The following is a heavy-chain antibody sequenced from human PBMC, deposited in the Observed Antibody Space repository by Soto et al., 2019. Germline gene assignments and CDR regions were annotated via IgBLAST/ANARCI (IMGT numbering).Heavy chain of an antibody. Sequence: SETLSLNCAVYGGSFSGYYWSWIRQPPGMGLEWIGEINHSGSTNYNPSLKSRVTISVDTSKNQFSLKLSSVTAADTAVYYCARVRGVIITFSFDYYGMDVWGQGTTVS. J-gene: IGHJ6*02. V-gene: IGHV4-34*01. D-gene: IGHD3-10*01. CDR3: ARVRGVIITFSFDYYGMDV. CDR2: INHSGST. CDR1: GGSFSGYY.